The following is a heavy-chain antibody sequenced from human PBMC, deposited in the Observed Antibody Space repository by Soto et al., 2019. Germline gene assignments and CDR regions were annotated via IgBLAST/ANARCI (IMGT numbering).Heavy chain of an antibody. Sequence: GGSLRLSCAASGFTFSGSAMHWVRQASGKGLEWVGRIRSKANSYATAYAASVKGRFTISRDDSKNTAYLQMNSLKTEDTAVYYCTRIVVVPAAMEGVYNWFDPWGQGTLVTVSS. J-gene: IGHJ5*02. CDR3: TRIVVVPAAMEGVYNWFDP. CDR1: GFTFSGSA. D-gene: IGHD2-2*01. CDR2: IRSKANSYAT. V-gene: IGHV3-73*01.